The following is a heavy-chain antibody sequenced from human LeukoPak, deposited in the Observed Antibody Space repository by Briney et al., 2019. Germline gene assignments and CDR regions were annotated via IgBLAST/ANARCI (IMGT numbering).Heavy chain of an antibody. Sequence: PGGSLRLSCAASGFTFSTYVMSWVRQAPGKGLEWVANIKQDGSEKYYVDSVKGRFTISRDNAKNSLYLQMNSLRAEDTAVYYCARDKSVYYDTSGSRFDYWGQGALVTVSS. J-gene: IGHJ4*02. CDR1: GFTFSTYV. V-gene: IGHV3-7*01. CDR2: IKQDGSEK. CDR3: ARDKSVYYDTSGSRFDY. D-gene: IGHD3-22*01.